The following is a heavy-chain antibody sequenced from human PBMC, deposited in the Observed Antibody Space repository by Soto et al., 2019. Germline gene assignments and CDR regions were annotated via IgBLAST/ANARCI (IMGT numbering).Heavy chain of an antibody. CDR2: IYYSGST. CDR1: GGSISSGDYY. Sequence: TLSLTCTVSGGSISSGDYYWSWIRQPPGKGLEWIGYIYYSGSTYYNPSLKSRVTISVDTSKNQFSLKLSSVTAADTAVYYCTSRRDWTAVDPFDYWGLGTLVTVSS. CDR3: TSRRDWTAVDPFDY. D-gene: IGHD5-18*01. V-gene: IGHV4-30-4*01. J-gene: IGHJ4*02.